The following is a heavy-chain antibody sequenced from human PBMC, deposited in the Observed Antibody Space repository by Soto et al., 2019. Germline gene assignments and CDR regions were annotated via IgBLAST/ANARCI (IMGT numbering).Heavy chain of an antibody. CDR2: IYYSGST. CDR3: ARQGAGYSCGCGGSYYFDL. Sequence: SGTLSLTCTVSGGSLSSYYWSWIRQPPGKGLEWIGYIYYSGSTNYNPSLKSRVTISVDTSKNQFSLKLSSVTAADTAVYYCARQGAGYSCGCGGSYYFDLWGQGTLVTVSS. D-gene: IGHD6-19*01. CDR1: GGSLSSYY. J-gene: IGHJ4*01. V-gene: IGHV4-59*08.